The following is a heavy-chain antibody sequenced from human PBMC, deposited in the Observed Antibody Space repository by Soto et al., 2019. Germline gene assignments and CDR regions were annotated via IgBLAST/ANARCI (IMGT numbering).Heavy chain of an antibody. J-gene: IGHJ4*02. CDR1: GFTFSSYS. D-gene: IGHD6-6*01. Sequence: EVQLVESGGGLVKPGGSLRLSCAASGFTFSSYSMNWVHQAPGKGLEWVSSISSSSSYIYYADSVKGRFTISRDNAKNSLYLQMNSLRAEDTAVYYCARVGGQLVPGFDYWGQGTLVTVSS. V-gene: IGHV3-21*01. CDR2: ISSSSSYI. CDR3: ARVGGQLVPGFDY.